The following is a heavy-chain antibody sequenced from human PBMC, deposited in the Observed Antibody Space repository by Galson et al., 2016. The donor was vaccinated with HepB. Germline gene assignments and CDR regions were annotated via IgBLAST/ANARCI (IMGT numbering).Heavy chain of an antibody. Sequence: SLRLSCAASGFTFSRYWMNWVRQAPGKGLEWVANINQDGSEKNYVDSVKGRFTISRDNAKNSLYLQMSSLRAEDTAVYYCAREPAMVTFDYWGQGTLVTVSS. CDR1: GFTFSRYW. CDR2: INQDGSEK. CDR3: AREPAMVTFDY. D-gene: IGHD5-18*01. J-gene: IGHJ4*02. V-gene: IGHV3-7*01.